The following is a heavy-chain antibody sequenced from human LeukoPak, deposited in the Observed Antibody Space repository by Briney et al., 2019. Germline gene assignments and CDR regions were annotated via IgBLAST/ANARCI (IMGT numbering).Heavy chain of an antibody. J-gene: IGHJ4*02. CDR3: ARVNSGWSSGQYYFDY. V-gene: IGHV4-39*07. CDR2: IYYTGST. CDR1: GDSISSSIYY. Sequence: SETLSLTCTISGDSISSSIYYWDWLRQPPGKGLEWIGSIYYTGSTYYNPSLKSRVTISVDKSKNQFSLKLRSVTAADTAVYYCARVNSGWSSGQYYFDYWGQGTLVTVSS. D-gene: IGHD6-19*01.